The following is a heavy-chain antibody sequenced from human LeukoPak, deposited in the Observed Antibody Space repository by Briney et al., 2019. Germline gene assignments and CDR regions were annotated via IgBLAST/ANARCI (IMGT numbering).Heavy chain of an antibody. Sequence: SETLSLTCAVYGGSFSGYYWSWIRQPPGKGLEWIGEINHSGSTNYNPSLKSRVTISVDTSKNQFSLKLSSVTAADTAVYYCARSKGVTGPFDYWGQGTLVTVSS. CDR3: ARSKGVTGPFDY. D-gene: IGHD2-21*02. CDR1: GGSFSGYY. V-gene: IGHV4-34*01. J-gene: IGHJ4*02. CDR2: INHSGST.